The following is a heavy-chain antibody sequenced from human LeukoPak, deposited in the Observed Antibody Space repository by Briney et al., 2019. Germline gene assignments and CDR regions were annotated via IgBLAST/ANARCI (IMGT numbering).Heavy chain of an antibody. Sequence: ASVKVSCKASGYTFTGYHLHWVRQAPGQGLEWMGWINPNSGGTNYAQKFQGRVTMTRDTSINTAYMELSRMRSDDTAVYYCARDIRPRVESFDYWGQGTLVTVSS. V-gene: IGHV1-2*02. CDR3: ARDIRPRVESFDY. CDR1: GYTFTGYH. J-gene: IGHJ4*02. CDR2: INPNSGGT. D-gene: IGHD3-3*01.